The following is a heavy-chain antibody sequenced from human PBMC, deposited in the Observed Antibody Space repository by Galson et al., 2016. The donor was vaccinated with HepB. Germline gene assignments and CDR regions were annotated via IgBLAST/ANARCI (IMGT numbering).Heavy chain of an antibody. CDR1: GFTFSNNG. J-gene: IGHJ4*02. CDR3: AKDPYRLRNYFEY. V-gene: IGHV3-30*18. D-gene: IGHD2-2*01. CDR2: ISFDGSHG. Sequence: SLRLSCAASGFTFSNNGMHWVRQAPGKGLEWVAVISFDGSHGYYADSVKGRFTISRDNSKNTLFLQLNSLRAEDTALYYCAKDPYRLRNYFEYWGQGTPVTVSS.